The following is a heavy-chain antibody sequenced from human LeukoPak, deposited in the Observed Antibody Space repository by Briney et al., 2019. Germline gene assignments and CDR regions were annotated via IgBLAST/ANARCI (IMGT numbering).Heavy chain of an antibody. CDR1: GGSISSYY. Sequence: PSETLSLTCTVSGGSISSYYWSWIRQPPGKGLEWIGEINHSGSTNYNPSLKSRVTISVDTSKNQFSLKLSSVTAADTAVYYCARGKSYYDFWSDRGFDPWGQGTLVTVSS. J-gene: IGHJ5*02. D-gene: IGHD3-3*01. CDR2: INHSGST. CDR3: ARGKSYYDFWSDRGFDP. V-gene: IGHV4-34*01.